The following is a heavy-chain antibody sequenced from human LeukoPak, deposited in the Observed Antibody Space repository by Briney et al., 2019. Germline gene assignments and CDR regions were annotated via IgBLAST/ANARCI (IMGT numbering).Heavy chain of an antibody. V-gene: IGHV4-59*01. D-gene: IGHD6-6*01. CDR2: IYYSGRT. CDR3: ARGGVAARQFDY. J-gene: IGHJ4*02. CDR1: GGSISSYY. Sequence: PSETLSLTCTVSGGSISSYYWSWIRQPPGKGLEWIGYIYYSGRTNYNPSLKSRVTISVDTSKNQFSLKLSSVTAADTAVYYCARGGVAARQFDYWGQGTLVTVSS.